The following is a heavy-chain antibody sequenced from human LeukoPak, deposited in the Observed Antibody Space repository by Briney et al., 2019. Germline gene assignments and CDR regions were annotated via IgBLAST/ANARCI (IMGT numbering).Heavy chain of an antibody. J-gene: IGHJ5*02. Sequence: ASVKVSCKASGYTFTSYDINWVRQATGQGLEWMGWMNPNSGNTGYAQKFQGRVTMTRNTSISTAYMELSSLRSEDAAVYYCARVGYYYGSGSPWGQGTLVTVSS. CDR2: MNPNSGNT. CDR3: ARVGYYYGSGSP. CDR1: GYTFTSYD. V-gene: IGHV1-8*01. D-gene: IGHD3-10*01.